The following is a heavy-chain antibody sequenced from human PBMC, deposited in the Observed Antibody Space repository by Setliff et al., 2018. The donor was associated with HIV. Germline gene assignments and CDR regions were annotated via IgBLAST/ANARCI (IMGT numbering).Heavy chain of an antibody. CDR3: ATVADSSASGHNFFFFEY. D-gene: IGHD6-19*01. Sequence: TLSLTCSVSDGAFGGGDSYWGWIRQTPGKGREWIGTVHDTGTAHFNSSLRSRATISVDTSRSQFSLQLSSVTAADTAIYYCATVADSSASGHNFFFFEYWGHGALVTVSS. CDR2: VHDTGTA. J-gene: IGHJ4*01. V-gene: IGHV4-39*01. CDR1: DGAFGGGDSY.